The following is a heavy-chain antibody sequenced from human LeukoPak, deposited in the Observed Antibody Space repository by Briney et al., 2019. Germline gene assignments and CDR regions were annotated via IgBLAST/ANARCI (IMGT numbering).Heavy chain of an antibody. CDR3: AELGITMIGGV. CDR2: INPVGSST. V-gene: IGHV3-74*01. J-gene: IGHJ6*04. D-gene: IGHD3-10*02. CDR1: GFTFDNYW. Sequence: QSGGSLRLSCAASGFTFDNYWMHWVRLAPGKGLVWVSRINPVGSSTSYADSVQGRFTISRDNAKNSLYLQMNSLRAEDTAVYYCAELGITMIGGVWGKGTTVTISS.